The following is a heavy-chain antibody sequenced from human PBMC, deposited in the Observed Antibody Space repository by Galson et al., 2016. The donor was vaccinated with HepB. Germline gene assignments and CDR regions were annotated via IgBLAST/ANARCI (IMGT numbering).Heavy chain of an antibody. D-gene: IGHD2-15*01. V-gene: IGHV3-33*06. J-gene: IGHJ4*02. CDR1: GFTFNNHG. Sequence: SLRLSCAASGFTFNNHGVHWVRQAPGKGLEWVAAIWNDGSYKYYSDSVKGRFTISRDNFKNTVYLEMNSLSVEDTALYYCAKDYCTGFNCYVDGHYFDYWGQGMLVTVSS. CDR3: AKDYCTGFNCYVDGHYFDY. CDR2: IWNDGSYK.